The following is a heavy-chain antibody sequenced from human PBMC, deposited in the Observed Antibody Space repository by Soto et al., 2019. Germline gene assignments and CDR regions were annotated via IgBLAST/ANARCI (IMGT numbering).Heavy chain of an antibody. D-gene: IGHD1-7*01. CDR1: GGSISSGGYY. J-gene: IGHJ3*02. CDR2: IYYSGST. CDR3: ARDRRIITGTWYGAFEI. V-gene: IGHV4-31*03. Sequence: QVQLQESGPGLVKPSQTLSLTCTVSGGSISSGGYYWSWIRQHPGKGLVWIGYIYYSGSTYYNPSLKSRVTISVDTSKNQFSLKPSSVTAADTAVYYCARDRRIITGTWYGAFEIWGQGTMVTVSS.